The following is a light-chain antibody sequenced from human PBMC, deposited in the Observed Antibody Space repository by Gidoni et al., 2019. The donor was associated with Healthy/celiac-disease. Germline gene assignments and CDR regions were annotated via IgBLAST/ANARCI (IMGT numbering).Light chain of an antibody. Sequence: DIALTQSPAPLSLSPGESATLSSRASQSVSSYLAWYQQKPGQAPRLLIYDASNRATGIPARFSGSGSGTDFSLTISSLEHEDVAVYYCQQRSNWPPRTFGQGTRLEIK. CDR1: QSVSSY. CDR3: QQRSNWPPRT. V-gene: IGKV3-11*01. CDR2: DAS. J-gene: IGKJ5*01.